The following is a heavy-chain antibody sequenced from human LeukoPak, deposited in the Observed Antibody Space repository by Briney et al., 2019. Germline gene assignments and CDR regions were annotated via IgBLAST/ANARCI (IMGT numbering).Heavy chain of an antibody. CDR2: IYSGGST. CDR1: GFTVRNNY. D-gene: IGHD7-27*01. CDR3: ARYRPDWGEAFDI. Sequence: GGSLRLSCAASGFTVRNNYMSWVRQAPGKGLEWFSAIYSGGSTRYADSVKGRFTISRDNSKNTVYLQMNSLRAEDTAMYCCARYRPDWGEAFDIWGQGTMVTVSS. V-gene: IGHV3-53*05. J-gene: IGHJ3*02.